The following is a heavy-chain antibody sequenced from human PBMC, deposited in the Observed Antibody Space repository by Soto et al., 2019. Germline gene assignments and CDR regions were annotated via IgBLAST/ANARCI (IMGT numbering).Heavy chain of an antibody. CDR3: YGFWREH. V-gene: IGHV3-30-3*01. Sequence: QVQLVESGGGVVQPGRSLRLSCAASGFSFSSYDMHWVRQAPGKGLEWVAVISSQGTNKYYADSVKGRFTISRDNSKNTLELEMNSLRADDTAVYYCYGFWREHWGQGTLVTVSS. CDR2: ISSQGTNK. J-gene: IGHJ4*02. D-gene: IGHD3-3*01. CDR1: GFSFSSYD.